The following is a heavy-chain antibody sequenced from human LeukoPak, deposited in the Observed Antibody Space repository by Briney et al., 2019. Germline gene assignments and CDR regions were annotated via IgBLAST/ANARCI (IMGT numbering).Heavy chain of an antibody. CDR2: ISSSSSTI. Sequence: PGGSLRLSCAASGFTFSSYSMNWVRQAPGKGLEWVSYISSSSSTIYYADSVKGRFTISRDNSKNTLYLQMNSLRAEDTAVYYCAKHFWRGLYGSGDSYYMDVWGKGTTVTVSS. CDR3: AKHFWRGLYGSGDSYYMDV. CDR1: GFTFSSYS. J-gene: IGHJ6*03. V-gene: IGHV3-48*01. D-gene: IGHD3-3*02.